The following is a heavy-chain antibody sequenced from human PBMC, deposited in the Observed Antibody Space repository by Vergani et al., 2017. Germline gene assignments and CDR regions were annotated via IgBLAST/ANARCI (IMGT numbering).Heavy chain of an antibody. V-gene: IGHV4-39*01. CDR1: SGSVSSSSYY. CDR3: ARHSVFAVPLDY. J-gene: IGHJ4*02. CDR2: IYYTGST. Sequence: QLQMQESGPGLVKPSETLSLTCTVSSGSVSSSSYYWGWIRQPPGKGLECIGNIYYTGSTYYNPSLKSRVTISVDTSKNQFSLKLSSVTAADTAVYYCARHSVFAVPLDYWGQGTLVTVSS. D-gene: IGHD3-10*02.